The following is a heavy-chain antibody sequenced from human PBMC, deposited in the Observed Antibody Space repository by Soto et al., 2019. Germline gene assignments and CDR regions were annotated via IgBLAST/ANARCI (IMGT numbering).Heavy chain of an antibody. CDR2: IGTAGDT. J-gene: IGHJ3*01. V-gene: IGHV3-13*04. CDR3: ARDRYSSSLFDF. D-gene: IGHD6-13*01. CDR1: GFTFSSYD. Sequence: EVQLVESGGGLVQPGGSLRLSCSASGFTFSSYDMHWVRQGPGKGLEWVSAIGTAGDTNYAGSVKGRFTISRENAKNSLSLQMNSLRAEDTAVYYCARDRYSSSLFDFWGQGTMVTVSS.